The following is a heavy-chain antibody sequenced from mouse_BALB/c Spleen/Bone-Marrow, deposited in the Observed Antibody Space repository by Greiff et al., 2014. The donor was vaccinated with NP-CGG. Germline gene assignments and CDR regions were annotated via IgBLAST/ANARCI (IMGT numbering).Heavy chain of an antibody. CDR3: ARRPWFAY. CDR1: GYAFTYYL. J-gene: IGHJ3*01. CDR2: INPGTGGA. V-gene: IGHV1-54*01. Sequence: VQLQQSGAEQVRPGTSVKVSCKAAGYAFTYYLIDWIKQRPGQRPGQGLEWIGVINPGTGGANYNEKFKGRATLTADNSSSTAYMQLSSLTSDDSAVYFCARRPWFAYWGQGTLVTVFA.